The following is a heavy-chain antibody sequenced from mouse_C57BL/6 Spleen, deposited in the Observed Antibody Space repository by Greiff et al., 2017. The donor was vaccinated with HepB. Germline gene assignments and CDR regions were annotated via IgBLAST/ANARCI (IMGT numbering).Heavy chain of an antibody. CDR3: ARDFTTVVATGAMDY. D-gene: IGHD1-1*01. CDR2: INPGSGGT. V-gene: IGHV1-54*01. CDR1: GYAFTNYL. J-gene: IGHJ4*01. Sequence: QVQLQQSGAELVRPGTSVKVSCKASGYAFTNYLIEWVKQRPGQGLEWIGVINPGSGGTNYNEKFKGKATLTADKSSSTAYMQLSSLTSEDSAVYFCARDFTTVVATGAMDYWGQGTSVTVSS.